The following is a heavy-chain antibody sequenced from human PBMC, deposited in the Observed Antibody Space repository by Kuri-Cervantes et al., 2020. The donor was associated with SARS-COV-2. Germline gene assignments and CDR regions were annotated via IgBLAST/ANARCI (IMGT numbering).Heavy chain of an antibody. J-gene: IGHJ6*03. CDR2: IYHSGNT. CDR3: ARVSGDSRFSYYMDV. D-gene: IGHD7-27*01. Sequence: SETLCLTCAVSGYSISSGYYWGWIRQPPGGGLEWSGSIYHSGNTYYNPSLKSRVTISVDRSKNQFSLKVSSVSAADTAVYYCARVSGDSRFSYYMDVWGTGTTVTVSS. CDR1: GYSISSGYY. V-gene: IGHV4-38-2*01.